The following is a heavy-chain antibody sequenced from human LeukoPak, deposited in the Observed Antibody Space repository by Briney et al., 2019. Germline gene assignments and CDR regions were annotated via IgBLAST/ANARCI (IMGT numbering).Heavy chain of an antibody. CDR3: ATGPSRVDTAMVKDY. J-gene: IGHJ4*02. Sequence: ASVKVSCKVSGYTLTELSMHWVRQAPGKGLERMGGFDPEDGETIYAQKFQGRVTMTEDTSTDTAYMELSSLRSEDTAVYYCATGPSRVDTAMVKDYWGQGTLVTVSS. CDR2: FDPEDGET. CDR1: GYTLTELS. D-gene: IGHD5-18*01. V-gene: IGHV1-24*01.